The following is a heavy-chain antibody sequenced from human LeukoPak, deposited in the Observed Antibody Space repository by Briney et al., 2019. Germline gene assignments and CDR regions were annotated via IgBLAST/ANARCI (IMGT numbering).Heavy chain of an antibody. CDR3: AKDLPGDDSSFDY. J-gene: IGHJ4*02. CDR2: IIPILGIA. D-gene: IGHD6-13*01. Sequence: SVKVSCKASGGTFSSYTISWVRQAPGQGLEWMGRIIPILGIANYAQKFQGRVTITADKSTSTAYMELSSLRSEDTAVYYCAKDLPGDDSSFDYWGQGTLVTVSS. V-gene: IGHV1-69*04. CDR1: GGTFSSYT.